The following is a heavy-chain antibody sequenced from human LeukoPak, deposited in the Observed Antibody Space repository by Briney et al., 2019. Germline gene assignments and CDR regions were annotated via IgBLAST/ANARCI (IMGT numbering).Heavy chain of an antibody. CDR3: ARDSSDILTGYNYFDH. CDR2: ISVTHGNT. J-gene: IGHJ4*02. D-gene: IGHD3-9*01. V-gene: IGHV1-18*01. Sequence: ASVKVSCKASGYNFNAYGISWVRQAPGQGLEWMGWISVTHGNTNYAQKFQGRVTMTKDTSTSTAYMELRGLRSDDTAVYYCARDSSDILTGYNYFDHWGQGTLVTVSS. CDR1: GYNFNAYG.